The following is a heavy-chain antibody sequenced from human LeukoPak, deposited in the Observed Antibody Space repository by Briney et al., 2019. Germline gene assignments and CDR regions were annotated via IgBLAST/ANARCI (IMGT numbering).Heavy chain of an antibody. D-gene: IGHD5-24*01. CDR1: GGTFSSYA. J-gene: IGHJ4*02. CDR3: AREVWLERRSNYFDY. CDR2: IIPIFGTA. V-gene: IGHV1-69*13. Sequence: SVKVSCKASGGTFSSYAISWVRQAPGQGLEWVGGIIPIFGTANYAQKFQGRVTITADESTSTAYMELSSLRSEDTAVYYCAREVWLERRSNYFDYWGQGTLVTVSS.